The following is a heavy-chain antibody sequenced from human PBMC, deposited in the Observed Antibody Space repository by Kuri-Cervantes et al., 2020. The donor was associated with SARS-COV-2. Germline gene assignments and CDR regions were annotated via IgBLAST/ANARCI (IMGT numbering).Heavy chain of an antibody. V-gene: IGHV3-7*01. Sequence: LSLTCAASGFTFSSYGMHWVRQAPGKGLEWVANIKQDGSEKHYVDSVKGRSTISRDNAKNLLYLQMNSLRAEDTAVYYCAKDLSGSFAFDYWGQGTLVTVSS. D-gene: IGHD1-26*01. CDR2: IKQDGSEK. J-gene: IGHJ4*02. CDR3: AKDLSGSFAFDY. CDR1: GFTFSSYG.